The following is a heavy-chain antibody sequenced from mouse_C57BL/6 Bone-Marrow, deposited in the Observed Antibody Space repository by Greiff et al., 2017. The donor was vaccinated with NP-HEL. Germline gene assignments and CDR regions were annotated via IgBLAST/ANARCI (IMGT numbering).Heavy chain of an antibody. J-gene: IGHJ4*01. D-gene: IGHD1-1*01. V-gene: IGHV7-1*01. CDR3: ARDGTTVPSMDY. CDR2: SSNKANDYTT. CDR1: GFTFSDFY. Sequence: EVQGVESGGGLVQPGRSLRLSCATSGFTFSDFYMEWVRQAPGKGLEWIAASSNKANDYTTEYSASVKGRFIVSRDTSQSILYLQMNALRAEDTAIYYCARDGTTVPSMDYWGQGTSVTVSS.